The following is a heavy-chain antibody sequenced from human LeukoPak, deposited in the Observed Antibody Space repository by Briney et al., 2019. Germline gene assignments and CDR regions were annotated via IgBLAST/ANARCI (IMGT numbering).Heavy chain of an antibody. CDR2: IIPIFGIA. CDR1: GGTFSSYA. CDR3: AREAPHYGDLNWFDP. V-gene: IGHV1-69*04. J-gene: IGHJ5*02. D-gene: IGHD4-17*01. Sequence: SVKVSCKASGGTFSSYAISRVRQAPGQGLEWMGRIIPIFGIANYAQKFQGRVTITADKSTSTAYMELSSLRSEDTAVYYCAREAPHYGDLNWFDPWSQGTLVTVSS.